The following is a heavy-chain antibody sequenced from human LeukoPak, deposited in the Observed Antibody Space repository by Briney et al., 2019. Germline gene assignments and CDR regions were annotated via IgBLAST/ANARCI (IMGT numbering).Heavy chain of an antibody. V-gene: IGHV4-61*02. CDR2: IYTSGST. CDR1: GGSISSGSYY. Sequence: PSETLSLTCTVSGGSISSGSYYWSWIRQPAGKGLEWIGRIYTSGSTNYNPSLKSRVTISADTSKNQFSLKLSSVTAADTAVYYCARDGSSSGMLSYYYYMDVWGKGTTVTISS. D-gene: IGHD6-19*01. CDR3: ARDGSSSGMLSYYYYMDV. J-gene: IGHJ6*03.